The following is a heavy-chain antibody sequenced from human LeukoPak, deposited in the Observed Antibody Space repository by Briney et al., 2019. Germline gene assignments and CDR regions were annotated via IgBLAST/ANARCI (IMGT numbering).Heavy chain of an antibody. Sequence: ASVKVSCKASGYTFTSYDINWVRQATGQGLEWMGWMNPNSGNTGYAQKFQGRVAMTRDTSTSTVYMELSSLRSEDTAVYYCAREHTVTREYYLDYWGQGTLVTVSS. D-gene: IGHD4-17*01. CDR3: AREHTVTREYYLDY. CDR2: MNPNSGNT. J-gene: IGHJ4*02. V-gene: IGHV1-8*01. CDR1: GYTFTSYD.